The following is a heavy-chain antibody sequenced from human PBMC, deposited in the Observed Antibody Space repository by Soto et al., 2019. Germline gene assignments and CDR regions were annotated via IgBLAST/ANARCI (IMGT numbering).Heavy chain of an antibody. D-gene: IGHD6-13*01. CDR1: GFTLSSYG. V-gene: IGHV3-30*18. CDR3: AKDKYGAAAAYYYYGMDV. Sequence: GGSLRLSCAASGFTLSSYGMHWVRQAPGKGQEWVAVMSNDGSNKYYADSVKGRFTISRDNSKNTLYLQMNSLRAEDTAVYYCAKDKYGAAAAYYYYGMDVWGQGTTVTVSS. J-gene: IGHJ6*02. CDR2: MSNDGSNK.